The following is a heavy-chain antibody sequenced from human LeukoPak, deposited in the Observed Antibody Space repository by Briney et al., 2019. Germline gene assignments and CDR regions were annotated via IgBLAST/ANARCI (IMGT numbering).Heavy chain of an antibody. CDR3: AKDGGQWLLDY. Sequence: PGRSLRLSCAASGFTFSSYGMHWVRQAPGKGLGWVAVISYDGSNKYYADSVKGRFTISRDNSKNTLYLQMNSLRAEDTAVYYCAKDGGQWLLDYWGQGTLVTVSS. CDR2: ISYDGSNK. V-gene: IGHV3-30*18. J-gene: IGHJ4*02. D-gene: IGHD5-24*01. CDR1: GFTFSSYG.